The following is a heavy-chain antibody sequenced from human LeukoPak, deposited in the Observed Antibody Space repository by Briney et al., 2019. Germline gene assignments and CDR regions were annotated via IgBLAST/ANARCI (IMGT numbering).Heavy chain of an antibody. Sequence: GGSLRLSCAASGFTFSSYAMSWVRQAPGKGLEWVSAISGSGGSTYYADSVKGRFTISRDNSKNTLYLRMNSLRAEVTALYYCAKGDSGYSYGFGVDYWDQGTLVTVSS. D-gene: IGHD5-18*01. CDR3: AKGDSGYSYGFGVDY. CDR2: ISGSGGST. CDR1: GFTFSSYA. J-gene: IGHJ4*02. V-gene: IGHV3-23*01.